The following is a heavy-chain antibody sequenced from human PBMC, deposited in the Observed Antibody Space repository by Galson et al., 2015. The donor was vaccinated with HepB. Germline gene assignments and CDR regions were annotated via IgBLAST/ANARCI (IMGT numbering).Heavy chain of an antibody. CDR3: ARISRGNLDSFDI. D-gene: IGHD3-10*01. CDR1: GFSLSTSKMC. CDR2: IDWDDYK. J-gene: IGHJ3*02. Sequence: PALVKPTQTLTLTCTFSGFSLSTSKMCVSWIRQPPGKALEWLARIDWDDYKYYSTSLKTRLTISKDTSKNQVVLTMTNMDPVDTATYYCARISRGNLDSFDIWGQGTMVTVSS. V-gene: IGHV2-70*11.